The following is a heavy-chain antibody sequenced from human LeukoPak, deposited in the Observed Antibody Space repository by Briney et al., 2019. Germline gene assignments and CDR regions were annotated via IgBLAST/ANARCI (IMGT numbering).Heavy chain of an antibody. CDR1: GGSISSGDYY. J-gene: IGHJ4*02. D-gene: IGHD3-10*01. CDR3: ARDVPYYGSGSYFDY. CDR2: IYYSGST. V-gene: IGHV4-30-4*01. Sequence: PSQTLSLTCTVSGGSISSGDYYWSWIRQPPGKGLEWIGYIYYSGSTYYNPSLKSRVTISADMSKTQFSLKLSSVTAADTAVYYCARDVPYYGSGSYFDYWGQGTLVTVSS.